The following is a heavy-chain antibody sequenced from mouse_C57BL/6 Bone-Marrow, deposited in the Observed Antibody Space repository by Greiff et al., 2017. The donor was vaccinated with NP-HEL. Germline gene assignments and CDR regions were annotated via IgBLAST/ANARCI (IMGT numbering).Heavy chain of an antibody. J-gene: IGHJ2*01. V-gene: IGHV5-9-1*02. CDR1: GFTFSSYA. D-gene: IGHD2-4*01. CDR2: ISSGGDYI. CDR3: TRDPIYYDYDDGYFDY. Sequence: EVQVVESGEGLVKPGGSLKLSCAASGFTFSSYAMSWVRQTPEKRLEWVAYISSGGDYIYYADTVKGRFTISRDNARNTLYLQMSSLKSEDTAMYYCTRDPIYYDYDDGYFDYWGQGTTLTVSS.